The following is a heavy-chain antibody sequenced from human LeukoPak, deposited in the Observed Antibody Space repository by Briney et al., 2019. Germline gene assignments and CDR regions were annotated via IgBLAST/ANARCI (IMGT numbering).Heavy chain of an antibody. CDR1: GGSISSHY. CDR3: ARDRTGYIGYEGDPFDI. J-gene: IGHJ3*02. D-gene: IGHD5-12*01. V-gene: IGHV4-4*07. Sequence: PSETLSLTCIVSGGSISSHYWSWIRQSAGKGPEWIGRIHPSGSTNYNPSLRSRLTMSVDTSKDQFSLKLTSVTAADTAVYYCARDRTGYIGYEGDPFDIWGQGTMVTVSS. CDR2: IHPSGST.